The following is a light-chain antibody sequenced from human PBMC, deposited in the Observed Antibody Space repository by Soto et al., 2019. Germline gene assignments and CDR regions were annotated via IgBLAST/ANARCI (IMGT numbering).Light chain of an antibody. J-gene: IGKJ3*01. CDR2: DAS. CDR1: QSVNTY. V-gene: IGKV3-11*01. Sequence: EIVLTQSPATLSLSPGEIATLSCRASQSVNTYLAWYQHKPGQAPRLLIYDASTRASGIPARFSGSGSGTDFTLTISSLEPEDFAVYYCQQRSNTFTFGPGTKVDIK. CDR3: QQRSNTFT.